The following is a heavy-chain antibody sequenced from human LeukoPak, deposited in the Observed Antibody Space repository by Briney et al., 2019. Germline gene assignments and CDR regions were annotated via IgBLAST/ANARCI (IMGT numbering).Heavy chain of an antibody. V-gene: IGHV1-18*01. Sequence: ASVKVSCKASGYTFISYGISWVRQAPGQGLEWMGWVSAYADDTNYVQKFRGRITMTTDTSTSTAYMELRSLRSDDTAVYYCARELVLDVWGKGTTVTVSS. J-gene: IGHJ6*04. CDR1: GYTFISYG. CDR3: ARELVLDV. CDR2: VSAYADDT.